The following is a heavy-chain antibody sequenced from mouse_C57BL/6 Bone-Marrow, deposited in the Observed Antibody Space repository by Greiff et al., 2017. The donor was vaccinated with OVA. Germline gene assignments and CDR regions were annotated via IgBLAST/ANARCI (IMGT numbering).Heavy chain of an antibody. CDR1: GYSFTGYY. Sequence: EVMLVESGPELVKPGASVKISCKASGYSFTGYYMNWVKQSPEKSLEWIGEINPSTGGTTYNQKFKAKATLTVDKSSSTAYMQLKSLTSEDSAVYYCARDYDYDEGWAMDYWGQGTSVTVSS. CDR2: INPSTGGT. V-gene: IGHV1-42*01. J-gene: IGHJ4*01. CDR3: ARDYDYDEGWAMDY. D-gene: IGHD2-4*01.